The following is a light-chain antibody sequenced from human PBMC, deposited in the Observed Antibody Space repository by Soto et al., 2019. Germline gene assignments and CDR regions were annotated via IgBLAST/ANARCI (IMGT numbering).Light chain of an antibody. J-gene: IGKJ4*01. CDR3: QQSRSPPLT. Sequence: EIVMTQSPATLSVSPGERATLSCRASQSVSSNLAWYQQKPGQAPRLLIYGASTRATGIPARFSGSGSGTEFTLTISSLQSEDFAVYYCQQSRSPPLTFGGGTKVEIK. V-gene: IGKV3-15*01. CDR2: GAS. CDR1: QSVSSN.